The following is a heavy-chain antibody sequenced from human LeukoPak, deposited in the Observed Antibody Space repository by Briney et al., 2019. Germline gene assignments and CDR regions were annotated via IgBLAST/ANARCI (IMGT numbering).Heavy chain of an antibody. J-gene: IGHJ3*02. Sequence: SVKVSCKASGGTXSSYAISWVRQAPGQGLEWMGGIIPIFGTANYAQKFQGRVTITADESTSTAYMELSSLRSEDTAVYYCASGGGSYSVAFDIWGQGTMVTVSS. D-gene: IGHD1-26*01. V-gene: IGHV1-69*13. CDR1: GGTXSSYA. CDR2: IIPIFGTA. CDR3: ASGGGSYSVAFDI.